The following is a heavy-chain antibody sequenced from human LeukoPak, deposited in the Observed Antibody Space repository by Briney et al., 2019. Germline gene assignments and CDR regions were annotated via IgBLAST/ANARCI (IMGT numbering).Heavy chain of an antibody. V-gene: IGHV1-8*01. CDR2: MNPNSGNT. Sequence: APVKVSCKASGYAFTTYDISWVRQATGQGPEWMGWMNPNSGNTGYTQNFQGRVTMTRNTSISTAYMELSSLKSEDTAVYYCARGRGSGHKENWFDPWGQGTLVTVSS. CDR3: ARGRGSGHKENWFDP. D-gene: IGHD6-19*01. CDR1: GYAFTTYD. J-gene: IGHJ5*02.